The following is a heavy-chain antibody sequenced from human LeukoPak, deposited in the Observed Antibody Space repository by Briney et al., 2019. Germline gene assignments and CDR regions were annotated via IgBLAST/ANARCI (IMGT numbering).Heavy chain of an antibody. Sequence: PGGSLRLSCAASGFTFSSYAMSWVRQAPGKGLEWVSVISGSGGSTYYADSVKGRFTISRDNSKNTLYLQMNSLRAEDTAVYYCAKDSSKGDYDFWSGYNLGNVFDIWGQGTMVTVSS. CDR2: ISGSGGST. CDR3: AKDSSKGDYDFWSGYNLGNVFDI. D-gene: IGHD3-3*01. J-gene: IGHJ3*02. CDR1: GFTFSSYA. V-gene: IGHV3-23*01.